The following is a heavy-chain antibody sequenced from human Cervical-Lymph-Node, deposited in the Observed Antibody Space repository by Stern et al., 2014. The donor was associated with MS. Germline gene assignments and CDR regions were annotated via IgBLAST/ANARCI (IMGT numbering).Heavy chain of an antibody. CDR1: GFTFSNYN. J-gene: IGHJ3*02. CDR2: ISHIGDYI. V-gene: IGHV3-21*06. CDR3: ARNLNAFDI. Sequence: EVHLVESGGGLVKPGGSLRLSCAASGFTFSNYNMHWVRQAPGKGLEWVSSISHIGDYIYYADSVKGRLSISRDNAKNSLYLQMESLRVEDTAVYYCARNLNAFDIWGQGTLVTVS.